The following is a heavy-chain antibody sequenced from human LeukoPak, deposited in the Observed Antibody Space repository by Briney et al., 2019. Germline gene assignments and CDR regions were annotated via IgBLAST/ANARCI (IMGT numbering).Heavy chain of an antibody. V-gene: IGHV3-23*01. CDR3: ATAITMIVVVVPFDY. J-gene: IGHJ4*02. CDR1: GFTFSSYG. CDR2: ISGSGGST. D-gene: IGHD3-22*01. Sequence: GGTLRLSCAASGFTFSSYGMSWVRQAPGKGLEWVSAISGSGGSTYYADSVKGRFTISRDNSKNTLYLQMNSLRAEDTAVYYCATAITMIVVVVPFDYWGQGTLVTVSS.